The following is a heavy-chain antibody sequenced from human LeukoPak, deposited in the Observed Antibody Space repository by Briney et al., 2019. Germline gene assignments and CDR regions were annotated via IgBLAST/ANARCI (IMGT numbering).Heavy chain of an antibody. CDR1: GFTFSSYV. V-gene: IGHV3-23*01. Sequence: GGSLRLSCGASGFTFSSYVMSWVRQAPGKGLEWVSAISGSGGSTYYADSVKGRFTISRDNSKNTLYLQMNSLRAEDTAVYYCAKGVVITQHVEYWGQGTLVTVSS. J-gene: IGHJ4*02. CDR3: AKGVVITQHVEY. D-gene: IGHD3-22*01. CDR2: ISGSGGST.